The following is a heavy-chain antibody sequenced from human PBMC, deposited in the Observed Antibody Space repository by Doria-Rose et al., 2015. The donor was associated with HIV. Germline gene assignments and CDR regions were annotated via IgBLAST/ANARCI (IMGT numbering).Heavy chain of an antibody. D-gene: IGHD6-6*01. J-gene: IGHJ4*02. Sequence: QVQLQKSGPGLVKPSQTLSLTCAISGDSVSRNNASWNWIRQSPSRGLEWLGRTYYRSKWYNDYAVSVGSRIIINPDTSKNQVSLQLNSVTPEDTAVYYCARADEYSSSSGLDYWGQGTLVTVSS. CDR1: GDSVSRNNAS. CDR2: TYYRSKWYN. V-gene: IGHV6-1*01. CDR3: ARADEYSSSSGLDY.